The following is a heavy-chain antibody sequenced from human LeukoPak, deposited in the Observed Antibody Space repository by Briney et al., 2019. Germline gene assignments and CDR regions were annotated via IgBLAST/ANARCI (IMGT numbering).Heavy chain of an antibody. D-gene: IGHD6-19*01. V-gene: IGHV3-15*01. CDR1: GFTFSNAW. J-gene: IGHJ4*02. Sequence: GGSLRLSCAASGFTFSNAWMSWVRQAPGKGLEWVGRIKSKTDGGTTDYAAPVKGRFTISRDNAKNSLYLQMNSLRAEDTAVYYCARERGWYILWGQGTLVTVSS. CDR2: IKSKTDGGTT. CDR3: ARERGWYIL.